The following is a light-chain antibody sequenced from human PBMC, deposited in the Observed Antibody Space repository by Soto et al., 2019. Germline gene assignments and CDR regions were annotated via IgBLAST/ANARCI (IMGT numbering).Light chain of an antibody. Sequence: EIVMTQSPATLSVSPGERATLSCRAGQSVSSNLAWYQEKPGQAPRLLIYGASTRATGIPARFSGSGSGTDFTLTITSLQSEDFAVYYCQQHNKWPLTFGGGTKV. J-gene: IGKJ4*01. CDR3: QQHNKWPLT. CDR1: QSVSSN. CDR2: GAS. V-gene: IGKV3-15*01.